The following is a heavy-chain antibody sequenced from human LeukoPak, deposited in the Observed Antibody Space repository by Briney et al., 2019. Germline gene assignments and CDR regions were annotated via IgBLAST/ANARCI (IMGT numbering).Heavy chain of an antibody. J-gene: IGHJ6*03. Sequence: ASVKVSCKASGYTFTGYYLHWVRQAPGQGLEWMGWINPNGGGTNYAQKFQGRVTMTRDTSISTAYMELSRLRSDDTAVYYCARGLIQLWSIGPGDYYYMDVWGKGTTVTVSS. D-gene: IGHD5-18*01. CDR3: ARGLIQLWSIGPGDYYYMDV. CDR2: INPNGGGT. CDR1: GYTFTGYY. V-gene: IGHV1-2*02.